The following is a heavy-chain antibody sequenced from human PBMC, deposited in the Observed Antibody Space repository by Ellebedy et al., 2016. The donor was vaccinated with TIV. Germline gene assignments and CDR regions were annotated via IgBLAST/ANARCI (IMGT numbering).Heavy chain of an antibody. CDR2: IKQDGSVK. CDR1: GFTFSSYW. CDR3: VPRDDY. J-gene: IGHJ4*02. Sequence: GESLKISXAASGFTFSSYWMNWVRQAPGKGLEWVANIKQDGSVKFYVDSVKGRFTISRDNAKNSLYLQMDSLRVEDTAVYYCVPRDDYWGQGTLVTVSS. V-gene: IGHV3-7*03.